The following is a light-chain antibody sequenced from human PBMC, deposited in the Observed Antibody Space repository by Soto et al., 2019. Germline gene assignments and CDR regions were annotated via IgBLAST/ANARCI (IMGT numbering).Light chain of an antibody. CDR1: RSVDKW. CDR2: EAS. CDR3: QQYYSFWT. Sequence: DIQMTQSPSXLSASLGDRVTIICRASRSVDKWLAWYQQKSGKAPKLLIYEASHLQSGVPSRFGGSGSGTEFTLTINNLQPEDVATYYCQQYYSFWTFGQGTTVEV. V-gene: IGKV1-5*02. J-gene: IGKJ1*01.